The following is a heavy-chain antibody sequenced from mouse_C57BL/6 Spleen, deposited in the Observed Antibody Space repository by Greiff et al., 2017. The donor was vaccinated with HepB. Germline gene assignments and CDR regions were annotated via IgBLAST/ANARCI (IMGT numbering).Heavy chain of an antibody. D-gene: IGHD1-1*01. V-gene: IGHV1-64*01. CDR1: GYTFTSYW. J-gene: IGHJ4*01. CDR3: ATRTVASAMDY. Sequence: QVQLQQPGAELVKPGASVKLSCKASGYTFTSYWMHWVKQRPGQGLEWIGMIHPNSGSTNYNEKFKSKATLTVDKSSSTAYMQLSSLTSEDSAVYYCATRTVASAMDYWGQGTSVTVSS. CDR2: IHPNSGST.